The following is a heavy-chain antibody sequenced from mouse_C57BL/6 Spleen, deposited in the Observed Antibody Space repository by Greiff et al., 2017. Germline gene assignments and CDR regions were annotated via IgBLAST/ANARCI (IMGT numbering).Heavy chain of an antibody. Sequence: QVQLQQSGAELVKPGASVKISCKASGYAFSSYWMNWVKQRPGKGLEWIGQIYPGDGDTNYNGKFKGKATLTADKSSSTAYMQLSSLTSEDSAVYFCARATIYYDYDADYYAMDYWGQGTSVTVSS. CDR1: GYAFSSYW. D-gene: IGHD2-4*01. CDR3: ARATIYYDYDADYYAMDY. CDR2: IYPGDGDT. V-gene: IGHV1-80*01. J-gene: IGHJ4*01.